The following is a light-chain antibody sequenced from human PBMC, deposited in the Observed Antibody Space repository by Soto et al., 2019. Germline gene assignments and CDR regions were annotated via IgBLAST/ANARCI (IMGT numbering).Light chain of an antibody. Sequence: EIVLTQSPGTLSLSPGARATLSCRASQSVSSTYLAWYQQKPGQAPSLLIYGASSRATGIPDRFSGSGSGTDVTLTISRLEPEDFAVYYCQQYERSPTTFGGGTKVEIK. CDR1: QSVSSTY. CDR2: GAS. J-gene: IGKJ4*01. V-gene: IGKV3-20*01. CDR3: QQYERSPTT.